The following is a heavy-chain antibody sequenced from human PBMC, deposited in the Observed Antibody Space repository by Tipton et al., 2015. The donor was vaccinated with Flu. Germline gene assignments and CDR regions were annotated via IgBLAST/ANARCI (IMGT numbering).Heavy chain of an antibody. CDR3: ATDPNNRWELLPTHY. D-gene: IGHD1-26*01. CDR2: FDPEDGET. Sequence: QLVQSGAEVKKPGASVKVSCKVSGYTLTELSMHWVRQAPGKGLEWLGGFDPEDGETIYAQKFQGIVTMTEDTSTDTAYMELSSLRSEDTAVYYCATDPNNRWELLPTHYWGQGTLVTVSS. J-gene: IGHJ4*02. V-gene: IGHV1-24*01. CDR1: GYTLTELS.